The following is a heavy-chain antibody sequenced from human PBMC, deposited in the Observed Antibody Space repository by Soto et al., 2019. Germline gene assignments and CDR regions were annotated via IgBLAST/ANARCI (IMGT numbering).Heavy chain of an antibody. V-gene: IGHV5-10-1*01. CDR2: IDPSDSYT. Sequence: GESLKISCKGSGYSFTSYWISWVRQMPGKGLEWMGRIDPSDSYTDYSPSFQGHVTISADKSISTAYLQWSSLKASDTAMYYCARQKDLYYYYGMDVWGQGTTVTVSS. CDR3: ARQKDLYYYYGMDV. CDR1: GYSFTSYW. D-gene: IGHD2-15*01. J-gene: IGHJ6*02.